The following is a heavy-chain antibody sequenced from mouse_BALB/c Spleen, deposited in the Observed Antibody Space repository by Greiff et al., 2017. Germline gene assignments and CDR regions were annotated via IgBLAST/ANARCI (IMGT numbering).Heavy chain of an antibody. V-gene: IGHV7-3*02. Sequence: EVKLMESGGGLVQPGGSLRLSCATSGFTFTDYYMSWVRQPPGKALEWLGFIRNKANGYTTEYSSSVKGRFTISRDNSQSILYLQMNTLRAEDSATYYCARDGNYVFAYWGQGTLVTVSA. D-gene: IGHD2-1*01. CDR3: ARDGNYVFAY. CDR1: GFTFTDYY. CDR2: IRNKANGYTT. J-gene: IGHJ3*01.